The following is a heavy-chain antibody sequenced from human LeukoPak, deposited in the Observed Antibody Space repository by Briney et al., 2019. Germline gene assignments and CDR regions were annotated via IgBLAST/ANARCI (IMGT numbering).Heavy chain of an antibody. CDR1: GYSFTSYG. V-gene: IGHV1-2*02. CDR3: ARDSGDYYGSGSNFDY. CDR2: ISPNSGGT. J-gene: IGHJ4*02. Sequence: ASVKVSCKASGYSFTSYGITWVRQAPGQGLEWMGWISPNSGGTNYAQNFQGRVTMTRDTSISTVYMELSRLRSDDTAVYYCARDSGDYYGSGSNFDYWGQGTLVTVSS. D-gene: IGHD3-10*01.